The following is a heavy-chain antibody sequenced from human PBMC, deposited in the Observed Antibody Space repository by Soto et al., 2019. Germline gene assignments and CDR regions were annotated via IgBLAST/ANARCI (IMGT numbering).Heavy chain of an antibody. CDR1: GFTFSSYS. CDR2: ISSSSSYI. D-gene: IGHD6-19*01. Sequence: PGGSLRLSCAASGFTFSSYSMNWVRQAPGKGLEWVSSISSSSSYIYYADSVKGRFTISRDNAKNSLYLQMNSLRAEDTAVYYCARGGPQVPAQWLGTQYFDYWGQGTLVTVSS. J-gene: IGHJ4*02. V-gene: IGHV3-21*01. CDR3: ARGGPQVPAQWLGTQYFDY.